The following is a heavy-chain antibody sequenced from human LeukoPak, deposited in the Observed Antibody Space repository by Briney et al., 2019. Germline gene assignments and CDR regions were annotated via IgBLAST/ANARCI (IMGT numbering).Heavy chain of an antibody. CDR3: AELGITMIGGV. Sequence: GGSLRLSCAASGFTFSSFGMSWVRQAPGKGLVWVSRINSDGSSTSYADSVKGRFTISRDNAKNSLYLQMNSLRAEDTAVYYCAELGITMIGGVWGKGTTVTISS. CDR1: GFTFSSFG. V-gene: IGHV3-74*01. CDR2: INSDGSST. J-gene: IGHJ6*04. D-gene: IGHD3-10*02.